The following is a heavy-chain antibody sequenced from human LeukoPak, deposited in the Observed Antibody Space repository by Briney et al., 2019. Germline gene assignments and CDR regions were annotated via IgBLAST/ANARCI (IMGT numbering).Heavy chain of an antibody. Sequence: PSETLSLTCTVSGGSISSYYWSWIRQPPGKGLEWIGYIYYSGSTNYNPSLKSRVTISVDTSKNQFSLKLSSVTAADTAVYCCARELGCSGGSCYSDGAFDIWGQGTMVTVSS. V-gene: IGHV4-59*01. CDR2: IYYSGST. CDR1: GGSISSYY. J-gene: IGHJ3*02. D-gene: IGHD2-15*01. CDR3: ARELGCSGGSCYSDGAFDI.